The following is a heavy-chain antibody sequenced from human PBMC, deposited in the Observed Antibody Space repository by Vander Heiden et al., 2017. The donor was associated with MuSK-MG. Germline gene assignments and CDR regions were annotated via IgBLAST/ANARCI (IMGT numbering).Heavy chain of an antibody. CDR3: ARDRVDTAMVRKYAFDI. D-gene: IGHD5-18*01. CDR1: GYSISSGYY. J-gene: IGHJ3*02. CDR2: IYHSGST. V-gene: IGHV4-38-2*02. Sequence: QVQLQESGPGLVKPSETLSLTCTVSGYSISSGYYWGWIRQPPGKGLEWIGSIYHSGSTYYNPSLKSRVTISVDTSKNQFSLKLSSVTAADTAVYYCARDRVDTAMVRKYAFDIWGQGTMVTVSS.